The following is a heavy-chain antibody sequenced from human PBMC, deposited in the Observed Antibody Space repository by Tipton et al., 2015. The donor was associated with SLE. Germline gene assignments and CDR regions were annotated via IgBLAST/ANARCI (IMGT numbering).Heavy chain of an antibody. J-gene: IGHJ4*02. D-gene: IGHD3-16*01. Sequence: TLSLTCAVYGGSFSGYYWSWIRQPPGKGLEWIGEINHSGSSNYNPSLKSRVTISVDTSKNQFSLKLSSVTAADTAVYYCACSHGIMITFGGVAPFDYWGQGTLVTVSS. CDR2: INHSGSS. CDR1: GGSFSGYY. CDR3: ACSHGIMITFGGVAPFDY. V-gene: IGHV4-34*01.